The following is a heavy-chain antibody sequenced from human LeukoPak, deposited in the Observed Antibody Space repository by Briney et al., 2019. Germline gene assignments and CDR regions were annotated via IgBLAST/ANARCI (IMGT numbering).Heavy chain of an antibody. CDR2: IKEDGSEK. CDR1: GFTFSSHW. D-gene: IGHD7-27*01. V-gene: IGHV3-7*01. Sequence: GGSLRLSCAASGFTFSSHWMSWVRQAPGKGQEWVANIKEDGSEKHYMDSVKGRFTISRDNAKNSLYLQMNSLRAEDTAVYYCARTGALDYWGQGTLVTVSS. CDR3: ARTGALDY. J-gene: IGHJ4*02.